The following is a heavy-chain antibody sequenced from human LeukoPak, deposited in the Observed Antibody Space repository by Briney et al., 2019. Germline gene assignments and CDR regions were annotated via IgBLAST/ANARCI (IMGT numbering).Heavy chain of an antibody. D-gene: IGHD1-26*01. CDR2: INHSGSA. V-gene: IGHV4-34*01. CDR3: AREWVYYYYYMDV. CDR1: GGSFSGYY. J-gene: IGHJ6*03. Sequence: SETLSLTCAVYGGSFSGYYWSWIRQPPGKGLEWIGEINHSGSANYNPSLKSRVTISVDTSKNQFSLKLSSVTAADTAVYYCAREWVYYYYYMDVWGKGTTVTVSS.